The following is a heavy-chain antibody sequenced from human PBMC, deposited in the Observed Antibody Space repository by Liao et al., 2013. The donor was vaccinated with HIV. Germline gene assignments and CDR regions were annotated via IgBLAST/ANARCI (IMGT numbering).Heavy chain of an antibody. V-gene: IGHV4-39*07. CDR2: ISYSGNS. J-gene: IGHJ4*02. Sequence: QLQLQESGPGLVKPSETLSLTCTVSGDSISSSGYNWGWIRQPPGKGLEWIASISYSGNSDYSPSLKSRVTISVDTSKNQISLRLSSLTAADTAVYYCARVGGSGSYYKRPLDYWGQGTLVTVSS. CDR3: ARVGGSGSYYKRPLDY. D-gene: IGHD3-10*01. CDR1: GDSISSSGYN.